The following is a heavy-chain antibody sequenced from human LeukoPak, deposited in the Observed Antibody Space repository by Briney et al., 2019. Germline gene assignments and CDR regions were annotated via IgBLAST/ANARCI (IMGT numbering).Heavy chain of an antibody. Sequence: ASVKVSCKASGYTFTSYAMHWVRQAPGQRLEWMGWINAGNGNTKYSQEFQGRVTITRDTSASTAYMELSSLRSEDTAVYYCARDTYSGSLKWAKYYFDYWGQGTLVTVSS. CDR1: GYTFTSYA. CDR2: INAGNGNT. V-gene: IGHV1-3*03. D-gene: IGHD1-26*01. CDR3: ARDTYSGSLKWAKYYFDY. J-gene: IGHJ4*02.